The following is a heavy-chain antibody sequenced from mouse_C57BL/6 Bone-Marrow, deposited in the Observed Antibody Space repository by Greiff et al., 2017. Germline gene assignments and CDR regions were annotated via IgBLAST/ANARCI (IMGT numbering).Heavy chain of an antibody. CDR2: IYPRSGNT. Sequence: VQLQESGAELARPGASVKLSCKASGYTFTSYGISWVKQRTGQGLEWIGEIYPRSGNTYYNEKFKGKATLTADKSSSTAYIELRSLTSEDSAVYFCARYLPYYGSCYFDYWGQGTTLTVSS. CDR3: ARYLPYYGSCYFDY. J-gene: IGHJ2*01. V-gene: IGHV1-81*01. CDR1: GYTFTSYG. D-gene: IGHD1-1*01.